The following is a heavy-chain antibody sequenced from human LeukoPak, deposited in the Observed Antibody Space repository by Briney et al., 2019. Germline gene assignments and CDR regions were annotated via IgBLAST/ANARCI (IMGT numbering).Heavy chain of an antibody. J-gene: IGHJ4*02. CDR3: ARIHLGGSYFHNDFDY. Sequence: PSETLSLTCTVSGGSISSYYWSWIRQPAGKGLEWIGRIYTSGSTNYNPSLKSRVTMSVDTSKNQFSLKLSSVTAADTAVYYCARIHLGGSYFHNDFDYWGQGTLVTVSS. CDR2: IYTSGST. D-gene: IGHD1-26*01. V-gene: IGHV4-4*07. CDR1: GGSISSYY.